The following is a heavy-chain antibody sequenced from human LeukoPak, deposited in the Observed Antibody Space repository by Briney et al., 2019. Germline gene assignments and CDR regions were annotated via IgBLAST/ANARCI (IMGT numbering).Heavy chain of an antibody. CDR1: GFTFSSYA. V-gene: IGHV3-23*01. CDR3: AKDTALMTVTTYDY. Sequence: GGSLRLSCAASGFTFSSYAMSWVRQAPGKGLEWVSAISGSGGSTYYADSVKGRFTISRDNSKNMLYLQMNNLRAEDTAVYYCAKDTALMTVTTYDYWGQGTLVTVSS. D-gene: IGHD4-17*01. CDR2: ISGSGGST. J-gene: IGHJ4*02.